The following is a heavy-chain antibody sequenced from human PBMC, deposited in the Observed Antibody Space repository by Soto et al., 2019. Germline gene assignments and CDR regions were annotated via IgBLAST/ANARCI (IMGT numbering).Heavy chain of an antibody. CDR1: GFTFSSYA. V-gene: IGHV3-30-3*01. Sequence: QVQLVESGGGVVQPGRSLRLSCAASGFTFSSYAMHWVRQAPGKGLEWVAVISYDGSNKYYADSVKGRFTISRDNSKNTLYLQMNSLRAEDTAVYYCARDFAGRVVPDAIGRFDPWGQGTLVTVSS. J-gene: IGHJ5*02. CDR2: ISYDGSNK. D-gene: IGHD2-2*01. CDR3: ARDFAGRVVPDAIGRFDP.